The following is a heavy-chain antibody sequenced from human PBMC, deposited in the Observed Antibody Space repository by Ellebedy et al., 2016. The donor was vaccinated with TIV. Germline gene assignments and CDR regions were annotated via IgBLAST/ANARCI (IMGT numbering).Heavy chain of an antibody. J-gene: IGHJ2*01. CDR3: ARGLSYWYFDR. V-gene: IGHV1-69*06. CDR2: IIPIFGTA. CDR1: GGTFSSYA. Sequence: SVKVSCXASGGTFSSYAISWVRQAPGQGLEWMGGIIPIFGTANYAQKFQGRVTITADKSTSTAYMELSSLRSEDTAVYYCARGLSYWYFDRWGRGTLVTVSS. D-gene: IGHD2/OR15-2a*01.